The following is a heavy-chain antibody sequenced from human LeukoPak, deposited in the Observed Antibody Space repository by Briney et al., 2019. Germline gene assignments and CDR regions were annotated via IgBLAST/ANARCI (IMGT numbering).Heavy chain of an antibody. J-gene: IGHJ6*02. Sequence: GGSLRLSCAASGFTFSSYSMNWVRQAPGKGLEWVSGISWNSGSIGYADSVKGRFTISRDNAKNSLYLQMNSLRAEDTALYYCAKDRGKHYYGMDVWGQGTTVTVSS. CDR2: ISWNSGSI. CDR1: GFTFSSYS. CDR3: AKDRGKHYYGMDV. V-gene: IGHV3-9*01.